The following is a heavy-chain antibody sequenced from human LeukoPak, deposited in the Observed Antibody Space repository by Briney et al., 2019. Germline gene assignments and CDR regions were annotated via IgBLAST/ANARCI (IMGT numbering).Heavy chain of an antibody. D-gene: IGHD3-10*01. J-gene: IGHJ6*03. Sequence: GGSLRLSCAASGFTFSSYEMNWVRQAPGKGLEWVSYISSSGSTIYYADSVKGRFTISRDNAKNPLYLQMNSLRAEDTAVYYCARGPYASGTYGRRGWVHYMDVWGKGTTVTISS. V-gene: IGHV3-48*03. CDR2: ISSSGSTI. CDR1: GFTFSSYE. CDR3: ARGPYASGTYGRRGWVHYMDV.